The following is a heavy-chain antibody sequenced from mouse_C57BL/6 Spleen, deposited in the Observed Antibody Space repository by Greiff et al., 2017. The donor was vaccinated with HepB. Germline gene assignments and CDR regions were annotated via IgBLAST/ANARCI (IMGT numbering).Heavy chain of an antibody. Sequence: QVHVKQPGAELVRPGTSVKLSCKASGYTFTSYWMHWVKQRPGQGLEWIGVIDPSDSYTNYNQKFKGKATLTVDTSSSTAYMQLSSLTSEDSAVYYCARDGYYDWGQGTTLTVSS. CDR1: GYTFTSYW. D-gene: IGHD2-3*01. J-gene: IGHJ2*01. CDR3: ARDGYYD. CDR2: IDPSDSYT. V-gene: IGHV1-59*01.